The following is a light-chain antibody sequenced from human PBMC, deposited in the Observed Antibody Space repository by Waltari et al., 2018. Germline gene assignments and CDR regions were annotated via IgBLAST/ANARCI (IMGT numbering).Light chain of an antibody. CDR1: QSLGSY. CDR2: ATS. Sequence: DIQMTQSPSSLSASVGDRITISFRASQSLGSYLNWYQQKPGKAPKLLIYATSNLQSGVPSRFSGSGSGTDFIFNISSLQPEDFATYYCQQSYSTPLTFGQGTDVEIK. V-gene: IGKV1-39*01. CDR3: QQSYSTPLT. J-gene: IGKJ1*01.